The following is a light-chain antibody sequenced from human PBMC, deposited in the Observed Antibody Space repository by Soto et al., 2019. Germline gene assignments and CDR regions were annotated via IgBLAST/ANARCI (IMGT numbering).Light chain of an antibody. V-gene: IGKV1D-12*01. CDR1: KDISSS. CDR3: QQADSFPWT. J-gene: IGKJ1*01. CDR2: SAS. Sequence: RVTQSPSSLPASVGDRVTITCLTSKDISSSVAWYQQKPGKAPNLLIFSASALHRGVPPRFSGSGSGTTFTLTVSSLQPEDFATYYCQQADSFPWTFGQGTKVDIK.